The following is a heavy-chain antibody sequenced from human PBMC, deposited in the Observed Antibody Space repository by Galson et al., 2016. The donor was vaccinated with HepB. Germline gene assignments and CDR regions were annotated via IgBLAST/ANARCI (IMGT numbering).Heavy chain of an antibody. CDR2: ISSTSDYI. J-gene: IGHJ3*01. CDR1: GFIFSSYS. CDR3: ARDSAMWGPGRGDFNF. Sequence: SLRLSCAVSGFIFSSYSMKWVRQAPGKGLEWVSSISSTSDYIYYADSVKGRFTISRDNANNRLYLQMDSLRLDDTAVYYCARDSAMWGPGRGDFNFWGQGTIVTVSS. V-gene: IGHV3-21*01. D-gene: IGHD2-21*02.